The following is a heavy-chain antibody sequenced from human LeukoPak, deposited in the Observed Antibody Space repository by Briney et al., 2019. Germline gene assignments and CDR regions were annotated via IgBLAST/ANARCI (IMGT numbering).Heavy chain of an antibody. D-gene: IGHD5-18*01. V-gene: IGHV1-18*01. CDR3: ARGAGLGYSYVPDAFDI. J-gene: IGHJ3*02. Sequence: ASVKVSCKASGYTFTSYGISWVRQAPGQGLEWMGWISAYNGNTNYAQKLQGRVTMTTDTSTSTAYMELRSLRSDDTAVYYCARGAGLGYSYVPDAFDIWGQGTMVTVSS. CDR1: GYTFTSYG. CDR2: ISAYNGNT.